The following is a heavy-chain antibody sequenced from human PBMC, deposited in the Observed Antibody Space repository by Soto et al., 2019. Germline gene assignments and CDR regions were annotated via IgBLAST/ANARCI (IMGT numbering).Heavy chain of an antibody. CDR2: TRNKARSYTT. CDR1: GFTFSDHY. D-gene: IGHD1-26*01. V-gene: IGHV3-72*01. J-gene: IGHJ4*02. CDR3: VKASGDFSFDF. Sequence: GGPLRLSCAASGFTFSDHYMDWVRQAPGKGLEWVGRTRNKARSYTTEYAASVRGRFTISRDDSKNSLYLQMNSLETEDTAVYYCVKASGDFSFDFWGQGTLVTVSS.